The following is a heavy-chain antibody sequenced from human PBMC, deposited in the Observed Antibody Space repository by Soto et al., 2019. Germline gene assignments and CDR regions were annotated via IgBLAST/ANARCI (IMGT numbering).Heavy chain of an antibody. CDR3: ATAPTSHVVLVS. CDR2: GFHNGKT. J-gene: IGHJ1*01. Sequence: QVQLPESGPRLVKPSGTLSLTCAVSGDALSNDNWWTWAREPPGKGLEWIGEGFHNGKTNYNPSLESRVTISLDKSKNQFSLTMTSVTAADTASYYCATAPTSHVVLVSWGKGTLVTVSS. CDR1: GDALSNDNW. D-gene: IGHD2-21*01. V-gene: IGHV4-4*02.